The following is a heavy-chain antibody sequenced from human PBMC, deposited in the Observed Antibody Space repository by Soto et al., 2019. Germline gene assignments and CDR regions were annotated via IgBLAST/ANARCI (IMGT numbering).Heavy chain of an antibody. D-gene: IGHD2-15*01. J-gene: IGHJ5*02. V-gene: IGHV4-59*08. CDR2: VYSSGST. CDR1: GGSISSHS. CDR3: ARRVQANSVVVQDNWLDP. Sequence: SETLSLTCTVSGGSISSHSWNWIRQPPGRGLEWIGYVYSSGSTKYNPSLEGRVTISVDTSKNQFSLKLTSLTAADTAIYYCARRVQANSVVVQDNWLDPWGQGSLVTVPS.